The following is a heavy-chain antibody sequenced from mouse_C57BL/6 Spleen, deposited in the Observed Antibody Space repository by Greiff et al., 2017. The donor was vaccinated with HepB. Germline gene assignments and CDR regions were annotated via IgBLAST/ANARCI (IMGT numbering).Heavy chain of an antibody. CDR2: IYPGDGDT. D-gene: IGHD3-2*02. Sequence: QVQLKQSGAELVKPGASVKISCKASGYAFSSYWMNWVKQRPGKGLEWIGQIYPGDGDTNYNGKFKGKATLTADKSSSTAYMQLSSLTSEDSAVYFCARGGQLRLRSLFAYWGQGTLVTVSA. CDR3: ARGGQLRLRSLFAY. J-gene: IGHJ3*01. V-gene: IGHV1-80*01. CDR1: GYAFSSYW.